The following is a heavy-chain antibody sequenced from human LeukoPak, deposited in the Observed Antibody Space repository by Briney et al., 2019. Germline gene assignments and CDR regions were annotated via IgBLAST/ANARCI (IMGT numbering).Heavy chain of an antibody. CDR3: AKTYSCSGGSCYSPPYLRY. CDR1: GFTFSSYG. D-gene: IGHD2-15*01. V-gene: IGHV3-30*02. CDR2: IRYDGSNK. Sequence: PGGSLRLSCAASGFTFSSYGMHWVRQAPGKGLEWVAFIRYDGSNKYYADSVKGRFTISRDNSKNTLYLQMNSLRAEDTAVYYCAKTYSCSGGSCYSPPYLRYWGQGTLVTVSS. J-gene: IGHJ4*02.